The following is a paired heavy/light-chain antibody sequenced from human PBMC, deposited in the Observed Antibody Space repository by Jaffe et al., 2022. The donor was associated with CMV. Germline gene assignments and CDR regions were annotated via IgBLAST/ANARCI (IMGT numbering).Light chain of an antibody. Sequence: DIQMTQSPSSLSASVGDRVTITCQASQDISNYLNWYQQKPGKAPKLLIYDASNLETGVPSRFSGSGSGTDFTFTISSLQPEDIATYYCQQYDNLPLTFGQGTKLEIK. CDR1: QDISNY. J-gene: IGKJ2*01. CDR3: QQYDNLPLT. V-gene: IGKV1-33*01. CDR2: DAS.
Heavy chain of an antibody. Sequence: EVQLVESGGGLVKPGGSLRLSCAASGFTFSSYSMNWVRQAPGKGLEWVSSISSSSSYIYYADSVKGRFTISRDNAKNSLYLQMNSLRAEDTAVYYCARDLSLSQQYQLLHERHYGMDVWGQGTTVTVSS. D-gene: IGHD2-2*01. J-gene: IGHJ6*02. V-gene: IGHV3-21*01. CDR1: GFTFSSYS. CDR3: ARDLSLSQQYQLLHERHYGMDV. CDR2: ISSSSSYI.